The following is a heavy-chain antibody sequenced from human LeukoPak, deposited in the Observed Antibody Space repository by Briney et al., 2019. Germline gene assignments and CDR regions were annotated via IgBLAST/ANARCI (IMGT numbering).Heavy chain of an antibody. CDR3: ARFITGPYYFDY. V-gene: IGHV3-21*01. D-gene: IGHD3-22*01. J-gene: IGHJ4*02. CDR2: ISSSSSYI. Sequence: GGSLRLSCAASGFTFSSYNMNWVRQAPGKGLEWVSSISSSSSYIYYADSVKGRFIISRDNAKNSLYLQMNSLRAEDTAVYYCARFITGPYYFDYWGQGTLVTVSS. CDR1: GFTFSSYN.